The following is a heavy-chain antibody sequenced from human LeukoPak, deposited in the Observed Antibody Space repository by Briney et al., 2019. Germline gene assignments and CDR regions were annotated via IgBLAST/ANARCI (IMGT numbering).Heavy chain of an antibody. V-gene: IGHV3-23*01. Sequence: GGSLRLSCAASGFTFSSYAMSRVRQAPGKGLEWVSAISGSGGSTYYADSVKGRFTISRDNSKNTLYLQMNSLRAEDTAVYYCAKELRNRVTMVRGVPSPFDPWGQGTLVTVSS. CDR1: GFTFSSYA. J-gene: IGHJ5*02. D-gene: IGHD3-10*01. CDR3: AKELRNRVTMVRGVPSPFDP. CDR2: ISGSGGST.